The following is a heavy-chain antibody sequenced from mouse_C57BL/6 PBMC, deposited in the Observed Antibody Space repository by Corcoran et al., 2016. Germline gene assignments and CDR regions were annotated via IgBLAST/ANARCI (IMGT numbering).Heavy chain of an antibody. CDR2: INPNNGGT. D-gene: IGHD1-1*01. V-gene: IGHV1-26*01. J-gene: IGHJ2*01. CDR1: GYTFNDDY. CDR3: PTDYVRVY. Sequence: EVQLQQSGPELVKPGASVKISCKSSGYTFNDDYMNWVKQSHGKSLEWIGDINPNNGGTSYNQKFKGNATLTVAKSSSTAYMELSSLPSEVSAFYSRPTDYVRVYWGEGTILTVSS.